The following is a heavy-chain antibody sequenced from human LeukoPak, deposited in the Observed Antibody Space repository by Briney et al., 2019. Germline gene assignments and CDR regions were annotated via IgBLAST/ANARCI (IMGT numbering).Heavy chain of an antibody. CDR3: ARVPLIVGATADDY. Sequence: GASVKVSCKASGYTFTGYYMHWVRQAPGQGLEWMGWINPNSGGTNYAQKFQGRVTMTRDMSISTAYMELSRLRSDDTAVYYCARVPLIVGATADDYWGQGTLVTVSS. D-gene: IGHD1-26*01. CDR1: GYTFTGYY. J-gene: IGHJ4*02. CDR2: INPNSGGT. V-gene: IGHV1-2*02.